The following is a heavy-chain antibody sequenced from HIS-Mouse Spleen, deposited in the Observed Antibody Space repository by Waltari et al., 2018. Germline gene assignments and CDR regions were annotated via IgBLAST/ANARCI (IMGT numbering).Heavy chain of an antibody. Sequence: QVQLQESGPGLVKPSQTLSLTCTVSGCSTSSGGYSWSWIRPPPGKGLEWVGYSYYSGSHYSNPSLKGRVTISVDTSKNQFSLKLSSVTAADTAVYYCARSPYYDFWSGYSDNWFDPWGQGTLVTVSS. CDR1: GCSTSSGGYS. CDR3: ARSPYYDFWSGYSDNWFDP. CDR2: SYYSGSH. J-gene: IGHJ5*02. V-gene: IGHV4-31*03. D-gene: IGHD3-3*01.